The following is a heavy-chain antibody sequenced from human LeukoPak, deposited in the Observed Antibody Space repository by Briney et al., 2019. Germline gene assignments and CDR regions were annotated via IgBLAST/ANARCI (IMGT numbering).Heavy chain of an antibody. V-gene: IGHV3-7*01. CDR3: ARVSYYPHDAFDI. Sequence: PGGSLRLSCAASGFTFSSYSMNWVPQAPGMGLEWVAKIKQDGSEKYYVDSVKGRFTISRDNAKNSLYLQMNTLRAEDTALYYCARVSYYPHDAFDIWGQGTMVTVSS. CDR2: IKQDGSEK. J-gene: IGHJ3*02. CDR1: GFTFSSYS. D-gene: IGHD2-8*01.